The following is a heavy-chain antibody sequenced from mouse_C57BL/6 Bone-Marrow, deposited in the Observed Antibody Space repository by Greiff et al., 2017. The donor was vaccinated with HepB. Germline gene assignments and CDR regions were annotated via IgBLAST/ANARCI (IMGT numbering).Heavy chain of an antibody. D-gene: IGHD2-2*01. J-gene: IGHJ2*01. CDR2: IYPGDGDT. CDR1: GYAFSSSW. Sequence: VKVVESGPELVKPGASVKISCKASGYAFSSSWMNWVKQRPGKGLEWIGRIYPGDGDTNYNGKFKGKATLTADKSSSTAYMQLSSLTSEDSAVYFCASRGGLRRYFDYWGQGTTLTVSS. CDR3: ASRGGLRRYFDY. V-gene: IGHV1-82*01.